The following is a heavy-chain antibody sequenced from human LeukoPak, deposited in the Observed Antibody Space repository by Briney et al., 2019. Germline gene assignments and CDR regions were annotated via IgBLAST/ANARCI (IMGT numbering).Heavy chain of an antibody. CDR2: IYTSGST. Sequence: PSETLSLTCTVSGGSISSYYWSWIRQPAGKGLEWIGRIYTSGSTNYNPSLKSRVTMSVDTSKNQFSLKLSSVTAADTAVYYCARDGGYSSSWYGVSDNWFDPCGQGTLVTVSS. CDR3: ARDGGYSSSWYGVSDNWFDP. V-gene: IGHV4-4*07. J-gene: IGHJ5*02. CDR1: GGSISSYY. D-gene: IGHD6-13*01.